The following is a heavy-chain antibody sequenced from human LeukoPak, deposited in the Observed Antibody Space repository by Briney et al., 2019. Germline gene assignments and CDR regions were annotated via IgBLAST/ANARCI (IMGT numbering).Heavy chain of an antibody. CDR2: IWSDGSYK. D-gene: IGHD1-20*01. J-gene: IGHJ5*02. V-gene: IGHV3-33*01. CDR1: GFTFSTFG. CDR3: ARSISGTTNNWFDP. Sequence: GKSLTLSCAASGFTFSTFGIHWVRQAPGKGLEWVAVIWSDGSYKYYADSVKGRFTISRDNSKNTLYLQTNSLRAEDTAVYYCARSISGTTNNWFDPWGQGTLVTVSS.